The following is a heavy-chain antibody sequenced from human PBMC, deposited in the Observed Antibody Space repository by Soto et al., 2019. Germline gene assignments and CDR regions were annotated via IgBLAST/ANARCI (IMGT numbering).Heavy chain of an antibody. J-gene: IGHJ4*02. D-gene: IGHD1-26*01. CDR1: GGSVSSGSYY. CDR3: ARAGGSSDLDY. Sequence: PSETLSLTCTVSGGSVSSGSYYWSWIRQPPGKGLEWIGYIYYSGSTNYNPSLKSRVTISVDTSKNQFSLKLSSVTAADTAVYYCARAGGSSDLDYWGQGTQVTVSS. V-gene: IGHV4-61*01. CDR2: IYYSGST.